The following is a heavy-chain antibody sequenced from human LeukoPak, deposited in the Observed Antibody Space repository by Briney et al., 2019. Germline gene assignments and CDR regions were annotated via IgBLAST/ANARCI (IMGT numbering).Heavy chain of an antibody. J-gene: IGHJ4*02. CDR1: GFGFSDYE. CDR3: SKLAVASADS. CDR2: ISPNGGTK. D-gene: IGHD6-19*01. Sequence: PGGSLRLSCAASGFGFSDYEMNGVRQSPAKGLEWVSNISPNGGTKYYAGSVKGRFTISRDNAKNSLYLQMNSLRAEDTGVYFCSKLAVASADSWGQRTLVTVSS. V-gene: IGHV3-48*03.